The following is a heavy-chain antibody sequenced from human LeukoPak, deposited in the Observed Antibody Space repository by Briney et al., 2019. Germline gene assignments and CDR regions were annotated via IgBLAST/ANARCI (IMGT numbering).Heavy chain of an antibody. CDR3: VVTRTRGDH. J-gene: IGHJ4*02. D-gene: IGHD2-21*01. CDR1: GFTFSNYW. Sequence: PGGSLRLSCAASGFTFSNYWMTWVRQAPGKGLEWVANINQDGSDKYYVDSVKGRFSISRDNTKNSLFPQMNSLRAEDTAVYYCVVTRTRGDHWGQGTLVTVSS. CDR2: INQDGSDK. V-gene: IGHV3-7*03.